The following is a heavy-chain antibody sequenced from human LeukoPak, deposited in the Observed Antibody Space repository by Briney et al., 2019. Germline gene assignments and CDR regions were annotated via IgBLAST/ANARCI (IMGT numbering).Heavy chain of an antibody. CDR1: GFTFSSYA. CDR3: AAPGYSSSWYEDY. J-gene: IGHJ4*02. Sequence: GGSLRLSCAASGFTFSSYAMSWVRQAPGKGLEWVSAISGSGGSTHYADSVKGRFTISRDNSKNTLYLQMNSLRAEDTAVYYCAAPGYSSSWYEDYWGQGTLVTVSS. D-gene: IGHD6-13*01. V-gene: IGHV3-23*01. CDR2: ISGSGGST.